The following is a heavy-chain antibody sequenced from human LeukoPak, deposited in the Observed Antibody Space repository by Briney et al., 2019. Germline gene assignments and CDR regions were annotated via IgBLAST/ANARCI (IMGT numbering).Heavy chain of an antibody. CDR3: ARDRRFYDILTGYRNYGMDV. J-gene: IGHJ6*02. Sequence: PSETLSLTCTVSGDSFTSVTDYWAWIRQPPGKGLEWIASGDYSGGTYYNPSLESRVAISADMSKDQISLKLTSVTAADTAVYYCARDRRFYDILTGYRNYGMDVWGQGTTVTVSS. CDR2: GDYSGGT. D-gene: IGHD3-9*01. CDR1: GDSFTSVTDY. V-gene: IGHV4-39*07.